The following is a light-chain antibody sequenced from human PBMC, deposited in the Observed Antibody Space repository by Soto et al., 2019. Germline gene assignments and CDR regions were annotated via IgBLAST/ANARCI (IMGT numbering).Light chain of an antibody. CDR3: QQFGNSPYT. CDR2: GAS. V-gene: IGKV3-20*01. CDR1: QSVSSSY. Sequence: EIVLTQSPGTLSLSLGERATLSCRASQSVSSSYLAWYQQKPGQTPRLLIYGASSRATGIPDRFSGSGSGTDFTLTISRLEPEDFAVYYCQQFGNSPYTFGQGTKLDMK. J-gene: IGKJ2*01.